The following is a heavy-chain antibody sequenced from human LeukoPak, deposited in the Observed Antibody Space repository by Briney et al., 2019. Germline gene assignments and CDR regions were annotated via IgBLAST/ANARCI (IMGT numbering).Heavy chain of an antibody. CDR2: INHSGST. D-gene: IGHD2-8*01. V-gene: IGHV4-34*01. CDR3: AREDCTNGVCYGNDY. Sequence: NTSETLSLTCAVYGGSFSGYYWSWIRQPPGKGLEWIGEINHSGSTNYNPSLKSRVTMSVDTSKNQFSLKLSSVTAADTAEYYCAREDCTNGVCYGNDYWGQGTLVTVSS. CDR1: GGSFSGYY. J-gene: IGHJ4*02.